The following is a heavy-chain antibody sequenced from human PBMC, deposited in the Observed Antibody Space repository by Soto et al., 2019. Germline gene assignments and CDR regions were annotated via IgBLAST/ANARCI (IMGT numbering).Heavy chain of an antibody. CDR1: GYSFTSYW. J-gene: IGHJ5*02. CDR2: IYPGDSDT. Sequence: GESLKISCKGSGYSFTSYWIGWVRQMPGKGLEWMGIIYPGDSDTRYSPSFQGQVTISADKSISTAYLQWSSLKASDTAMYYCARQVFAQYAPQGILTGYSTNWFDPWGQGTLVTVSS. V-gene: IGHV5-51*01. CDR3: ARQVFAQYAPQGILTGYSTNWFDP. D-gene: IGHD3-9*01.